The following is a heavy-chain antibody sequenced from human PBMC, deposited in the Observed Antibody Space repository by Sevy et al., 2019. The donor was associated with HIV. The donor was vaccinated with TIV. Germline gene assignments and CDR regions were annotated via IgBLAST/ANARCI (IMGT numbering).Heavy chain of an antibody. D-gene: IGHD6-19*01. J-gene: IGHJ4*02. V-gene: IGHV3-30*07. CDR3: ARGGEWLAPIYDY. Sequence: GGSLRLSCAASGFTFATYAIHWVRQAPGKGLEWVAVISYDGSNKQYTDSVKGRFTISRDNSRNTLYLQMNSLRTEDTAVYYCARGGEWLAPIYDYWGQGTLVTVS. CDR1: GFTFATYA. CDR2: ISYDGSNK.